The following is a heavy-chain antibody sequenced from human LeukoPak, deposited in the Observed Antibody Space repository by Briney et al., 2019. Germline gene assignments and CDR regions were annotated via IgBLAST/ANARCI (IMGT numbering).Heavy chain of an antibody. J-gene: IGHJ3*02. Sequence: GGSLRLSCAASGFALSSYAMSWVRQAPGKGLEWVSATSSSDAGTYHAESVRGRFTISRDNPKNTLYLQMNSLRADDAAVYYCARESTSATVFQRRGFDIWGQGTLVAVSS. CDR2: TSSSDAGT. V-gene: IGHV3-23*01. CDR1: GFALSSYA. CDR3: ARESTSATVFQRRGFDI. D-gene: IGHD1-14*01.